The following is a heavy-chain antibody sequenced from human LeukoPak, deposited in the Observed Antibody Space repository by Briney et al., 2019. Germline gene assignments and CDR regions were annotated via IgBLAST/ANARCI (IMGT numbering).Heavy chain of an antibody. CDR2: INHSGST. D-gene: IGHD3-10*01. J-gene: IGHJ6*02. CDR1: GGSVSSVSHY. Sequence: PSETLSLTCSVSGGSVSSVSHYWSWIRQPPGKGLEWIGEINHSGSTNYNPSLKSRVTISVDTSKNQFSLKLSSVTAADTAVYYCASLITMVRGVTPETSMDVWGQGTTVTVSS. V-gene: IGHV4-34*01. CDR3: ASLITMVRGVTPETSMDV.